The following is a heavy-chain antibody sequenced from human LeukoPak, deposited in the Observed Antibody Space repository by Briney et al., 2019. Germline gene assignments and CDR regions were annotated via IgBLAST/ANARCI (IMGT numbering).Heavy chain of an antibody. CDR3: ARGPDSSSVWFDP. CDR2: IIPIFGTA. CDR1: GGTFSSYA. D-gene: IGHD6-6*01. Sequence: SVKVSCKASGGTFSSYAISWVRQAPGQGLEWMGGIIPIFGTANYAQKFQGRVTITADKSMSTAYMELSSLRSEDTAVYYCARGPDSSSVWFDPWGQGTLVTVSS. J-gene: IGHJ5*02. V-gene: IGHV1-69*06.